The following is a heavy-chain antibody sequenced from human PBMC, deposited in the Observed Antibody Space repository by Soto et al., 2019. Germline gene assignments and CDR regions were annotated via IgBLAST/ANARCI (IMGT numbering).Heavy chain of an antibody. CDR1: GGSISSYY. CDR2: IYYSGST. V-gene: IGHV4-59*01. CDR3: ARVSVEEWLISR. J-gene: IGHJ4*02. Sequence: SETLSLTCTVSGGSISSYYWSWIRQPPGKGLEWIGYIYYSGSTNYNPSLKSRVTISVDTSKNQFSLKLSSVTAADTAVYYCARVSVEEWLISRWGQGTLVTVSS. D-gene: IGHD2-8*01.